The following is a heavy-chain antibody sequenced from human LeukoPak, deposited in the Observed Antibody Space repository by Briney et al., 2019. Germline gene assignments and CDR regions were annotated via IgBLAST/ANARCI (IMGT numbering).Heavy chain of an antibody. D-gene: IGHD3-10*01. CDR3: ARHLEAGSSSWFDP. V-gene: IGHV4-59*08. J-gene: IGHJ5*02. Sequence: PSETLSLTCTDSGGSISSYYWSWIRQPLGKGLERIGYIYYSGSTNYNPSLKSRVTISVDTSKNQFSLKLSSVTAADTAVYYCARHLEAGSSSWFDPWGQGTLVTVSS. CDR2: IYYSGST. CDR1: GGSISSYY.